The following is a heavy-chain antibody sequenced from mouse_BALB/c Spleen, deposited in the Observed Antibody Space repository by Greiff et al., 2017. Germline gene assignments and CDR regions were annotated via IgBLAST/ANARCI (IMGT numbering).Heavy chain of an antibody. Sequence: QVQLQQSGAELMKPGASVKISCKATGYTFSSYWIEWVKQRPGHGLEWIGEILPGSGSTNYNEKFKGKATFTADTSSNTAYMQLSSLTSEDSAVYYCARWGITTVVSDYWGQGTTLTVSS. J-gene: IGHJ2*01. CDR3: ARWGITTVVSDY. V-gene: IGHV1-9*01. CDR2: ILPGSGST. CDR1: GYTFSSYW. D-gene: IGHD1-1*01.